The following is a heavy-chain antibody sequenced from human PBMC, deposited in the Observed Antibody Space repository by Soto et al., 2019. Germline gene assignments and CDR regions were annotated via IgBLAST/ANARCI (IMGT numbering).Heavy chain of an antibody. V-gene: IGHV4-39*07. Sequence: SETLALTCTVSGGSISSSSYYWGWIRQPPGKGLEWIGSIYYSGSTYYNPSLKSRVTISVDTSKNQFSLKLSSVTAADTAVYYCARASGYSYGYGYWGQGTLVTGLL. CDR3: ARASGYSYGYGY. D-gene: IGHD5-18*01. J-gene: IGHJ4*02. CDR2: IYYSGST. CDR1: GGSISSSSYY.